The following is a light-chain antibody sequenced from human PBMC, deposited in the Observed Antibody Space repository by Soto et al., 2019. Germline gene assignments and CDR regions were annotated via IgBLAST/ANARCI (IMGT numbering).Light chain of an antibody. CDR1: SSDVGGYNY. V-gene: IGLV2-14*03. J-gene: IGLJ2*01. CDR2: DVS. CDR3: SSHTSSSTLVV. Sequence: QSALTQPASVSGCPGQSITISCTGTSSDVGGYNYVSWYQHHPGKAPKLMIFDVSYRPSGVSNRFSGSKSGNTASLTISGLQAEDEADYYCSSHTSSSTLVVFGGGTKVTVL.